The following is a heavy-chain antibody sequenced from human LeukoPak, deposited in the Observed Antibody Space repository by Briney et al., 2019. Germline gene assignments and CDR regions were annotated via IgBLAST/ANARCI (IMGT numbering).Heavy chain of an antibody. CDR1: GLTVSSYS. J-gene: IGHJ4*02. CDR2: IKLDGSEK. CDR3: ARDQYDTWSRRGNFDS. D-gene: IGHD3/OR15-3a*01. Sequence: GGSLRLSCVASGLTVSSYSMNWVRQAPGKGLEWVANIKLDGSEKNYVDSVKGRFTISRDNTKNSLYLQMNSLRAEDTAVFYCARDQYDTWSRRGNFDSWGQGTLVTVSS. V-gene: IGHV3-7*03.